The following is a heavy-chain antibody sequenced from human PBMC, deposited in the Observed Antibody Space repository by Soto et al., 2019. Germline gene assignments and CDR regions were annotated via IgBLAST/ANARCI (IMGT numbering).Heavy chain of an antibody. V-gene: IGHV3-30-3*01. J-gene: IGHJ6*02. CDR2: ISYDGSNK. CDR3: ARDSYGMDV. Sequence: GGSLRLSCAASGFTFSSYAMHWVRQAPGKGLEWVAVISYDGSNKYYADSVKGRFTISRDNSKNTLYLQMNSLRAEDTAVYYCARDSYGMDVWGQGTTVTVSS. CDR1: GFTFSSYA.